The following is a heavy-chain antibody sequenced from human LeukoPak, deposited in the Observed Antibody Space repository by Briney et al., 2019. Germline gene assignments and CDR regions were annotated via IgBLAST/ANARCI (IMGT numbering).Heavy chain of an antibody. D-gene: IGHD6-6*01. CDR1: GFTFGSLW. CDR3: ARESIAARPHYYYYMDV. J-gene: IGHJ6*03. Sequence: PGGSLRLSCAASGFTFGSLWMSWIRQAPGKGLEWVSVIYSGGSIYYADSVKGRFTISRDNSKNTLYLQMNSLRAEDTAVYYCARESIAARPHYYYYMDVWGKGTTVTVSS. V-gene: IGHV3-53*01. CDR2: IYSGGSI.